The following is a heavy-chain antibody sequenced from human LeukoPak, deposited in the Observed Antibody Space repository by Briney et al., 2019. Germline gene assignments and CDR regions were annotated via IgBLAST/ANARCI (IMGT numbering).Heavy chain of an antibody. CDR2: ISPDGNSD. CDR3: AKINNYDDY. CDR1: GFTFSSFG. D-gene: IGHD3-22*01. Sequence: GRSLTLSCAASGFTFSSFGIHWGRRAPGMGLEWVAAISPDGNSDYDTDSVKGRFTVSRDNSKNMIYLQMNSLRGEDSAVYYCAKINNYDDYWGQGTLVTVSS. J-gene: IGHJ4*02. V-gene: IGHV3-30*18.